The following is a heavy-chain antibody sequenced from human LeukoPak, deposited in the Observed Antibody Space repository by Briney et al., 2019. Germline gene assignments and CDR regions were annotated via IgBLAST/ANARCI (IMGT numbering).Heavy chain of an antibody. Sequence: PGGSLRLSCAASGFTFSSYSMNWVRQAPGKGLEWVSYISSSSSYIYYADSVKGRFTISRDNAKNSLYLQMNSLRAEDTAVYYXXXXXXXXXXSSGYYSGGWDYWGQGTLVTVSS. CDR2: ISSSSSYI. CDR1: GFTFSSYS. J-gene: IGHJ4*02. CDR3: XXXXXXXXXSSGYYSGGWDY. D-gene: IGHD3-22*01. V-gene: IGHV3-21*05.